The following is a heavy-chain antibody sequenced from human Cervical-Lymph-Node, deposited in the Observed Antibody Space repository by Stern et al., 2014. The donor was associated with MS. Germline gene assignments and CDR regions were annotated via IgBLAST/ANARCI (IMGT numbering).Heavy chain of an antibody. CDR2: LNPNSDDP. CDR3: AREATRIIVGIDY. V-gene: IGHV1-2*06. Sequence: QVQLVQSGAKMKKPGASVKVSCKASGYDFTGFFIHWVRQVTGQGLEWMGRLNPNSDDPTYAQDFQDRVTLTRDTSISTAYLELSRLTSADTAVYYCAREATRIIVGIDYWGQGTQVTVSS. CDR1: GYDFTGFF. J-gene: IGHJ4*02. D-gene: IGHD2/OR15-2a*01.